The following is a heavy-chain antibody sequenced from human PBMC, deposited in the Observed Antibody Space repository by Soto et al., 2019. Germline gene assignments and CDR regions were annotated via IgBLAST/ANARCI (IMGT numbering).Heavy chain of an antibody. D-gene: IGHD2-15*01. CDR3: TTDGPWSDIGP. V-gene: IGHV3-15*01. J-gene: IGHJ5*02. CDR2: IKSKTDDGTT. Sequence: EVQLVESGGGLVKPGGSLRLSCAASGFTFSNAWMSWVRQAPGKGLEWVGRIKSKTDDGTTDYAAPVKGRYTISRDDSKNTLYLQINSLKTEDTAVYYYTTDGPWSDIGPWGQGTLVTVSS. CDR1: GFTFSNAW.